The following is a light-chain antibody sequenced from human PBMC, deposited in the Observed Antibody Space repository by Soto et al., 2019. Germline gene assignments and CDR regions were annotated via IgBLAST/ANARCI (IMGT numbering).Light chain of an antibody. CDR1: QGIGTY. V-gene: IGKV1-9*01. J-gene: IGKJ1*01. Sequence: IQLTQSPSSLSASVGDRVTVTCRASQGIGTYLVWYQQKSGKAPTVLIYASSTLQTGVPSRFSGSGSGTDFSLTINNLQPEDFASYFCQQTFNSPPWTFGQGTKVDIK. CDR3: QQTFNSPPWT. CDR2: ASS.